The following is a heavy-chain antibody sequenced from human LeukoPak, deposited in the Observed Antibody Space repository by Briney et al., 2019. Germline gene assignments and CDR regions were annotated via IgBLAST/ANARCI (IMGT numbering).Heavy chain of an antibody. D-gene: IGHD6-6*01. V-gene: IGHV3-66*02. CDR3: AREYTGYFDY. J-gene: IGHJ4*02. CDR2: IYSGGST. Sequence: GGSLRLSCAASGFTVSSNYMSWVRQAPGKGLEWVSVIYSGGSTYYADSVKGRFTTSRDNSKNTLYLQMNSLRAEDTAVYYCAREYTGYFDYWGQGTLVTVSS. CDR1: GFTVSSNY.